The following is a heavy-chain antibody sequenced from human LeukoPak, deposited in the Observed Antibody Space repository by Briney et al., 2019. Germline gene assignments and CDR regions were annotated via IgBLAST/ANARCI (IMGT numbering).Heavy chain of an antibody. CDR2: ISAYNGNT. J-gene: IGHJ5*02. D-gene: IGHD3-3*01. CDR3: ARDGVTIFGVVIARNWFDP. CDR1: GYTFTSYG. Sequence: GASVKVSCKASGYTFTSYGISWVRQAPGQGLEWMGWISAYNGNTNYAQKLQGRVTMTTDPSTSTAYMELRSLRSDDTAVYYCARDGVTIFGVVIARNWFDPWGQGTLVTVSS. V-gene: IGHV1-18*01.